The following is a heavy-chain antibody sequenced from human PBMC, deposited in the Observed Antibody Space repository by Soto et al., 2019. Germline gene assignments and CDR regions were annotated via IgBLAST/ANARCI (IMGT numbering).Heavy chain of an antibody. V-gene: IGHV3-23*01. CDR2: ISGSGDHT. Sequence: EVQLLESGGGLVQPGGSMRLSCAASGFTFSTYTMTWLRQAPGKGLEWVSSISGSGDHTYYADSVKGRLIVSRDNSKNTLYLQMTNLRAEDTALYYCAKDGTYSSSWPYYFDHWGQGTLVTVSS. J-gene: IGHJ4*01. CDR1: GFTFSTYT. D-gene: IGHD6-13*01. CDR3: AKDGTYSSSWPYYFDH.